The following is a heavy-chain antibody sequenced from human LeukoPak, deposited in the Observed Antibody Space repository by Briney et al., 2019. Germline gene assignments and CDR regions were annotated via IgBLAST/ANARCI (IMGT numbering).Heavy chain of an antibody. CDR3: ARASYGSGSYYTPALNWFDP. Sequence: ASVKVSCKASGYTFTSYGISWVRQAPGQGLEWMGWISVYNGNTNYAQKLQGRVIMTTDTSTSTAYMELRSLRSDDTAVYYCARASYGSGSYYTPALNWFDPWGQGTLVTVSS. D-gene: IGHD3-10*01. CDR1: GYTFTSYG. CDR2: ISVYNGNT. J-gene: IGHJ5*02. V-gene: IGHV1-18*01.